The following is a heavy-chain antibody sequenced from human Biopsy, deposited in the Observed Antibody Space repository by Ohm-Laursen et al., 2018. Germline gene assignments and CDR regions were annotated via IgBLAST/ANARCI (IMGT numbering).Heavy chain of an antibody. CDR2: ISASGNHI. V-gene: IGHV3-21*01. D-gene: IGHD2-8*01. Sequence: SLRLSCAASGFTFSSHAMSWVRQAPGKGLEWVSVISASGNHIYYTDSVKGRFTVSRDNGKNSVYLQMNSLRVEDTAVYYCARDGEAKYCKHGVCPSDFWGQGTLVTVSS. J-gene: IGHJ4*02. CDR1: GFTFSSHA. CDR3: ARDGEAKYCKHGVCPSDF.